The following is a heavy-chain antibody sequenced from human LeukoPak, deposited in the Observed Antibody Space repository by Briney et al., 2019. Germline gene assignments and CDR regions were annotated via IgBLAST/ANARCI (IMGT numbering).Heavy chain of an antibody. CDR3: AKGDSGSYWGRFYCYYGMDV. Sequence: SETLSLTCAVSGGSISSGGYSWSWIRQPPGKGLEWIGYIYHSGSTYYNPSLKSRVTISVDRSKNQFSLKLSSVTAADTAVYYCAKGDSGSYWGRFYCYYGMDVWGQGTTVTVSS. J-gene: IGHJ6*02. D-gene: IGHD1-26*01. CDR1: GGSISSGGYS. CDR2: IYHSGST. V-gene: IGHV4-30-2*02.